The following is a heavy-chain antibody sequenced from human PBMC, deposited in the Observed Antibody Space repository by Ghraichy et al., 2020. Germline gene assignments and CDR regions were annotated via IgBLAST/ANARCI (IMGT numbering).Heavy chain of an antibody. D-gene: IGHD5-24*01. CDR2: VNSDGSST. J-gene: IGHJ4*02. CDR3: AKVAQDGYNLLDY. CDR1: GFTFRSSW. Sequence: LSLTCAGSGFTFRSSWMHWVRQAPGKGLVWVSRVNSDGSSTNYADSVKGRFTVSRDNAKNTLYLQMNSLRAEDTAVYYCAKVAQDGYNLLDYWGQGTLVTVSS. V-gene: IGHV3-74*01.